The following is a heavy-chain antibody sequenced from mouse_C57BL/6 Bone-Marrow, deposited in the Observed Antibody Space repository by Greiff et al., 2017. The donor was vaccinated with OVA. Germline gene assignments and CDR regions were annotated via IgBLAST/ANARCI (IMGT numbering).Heavy chain of an antibody. Sequence: EVQVVESGPGLVKPSQSLSLTCSVTGYSITSGYYWNWIRQFPGNKLEWMGYISYDGSNNYNPSLKNRISITRDTSKNQFCLKLNSVTTEDTATYYCARRGLRRRIDYWGQGTTLTVSS. V-gene: IGHV3-6*01. CDR2: ISYDGSN. J-gene: IGHJ2*01. D-gene: IGHD2-4*01. CDR3: ARRGLRRRIDY. CDR1: GYSITSGYY.